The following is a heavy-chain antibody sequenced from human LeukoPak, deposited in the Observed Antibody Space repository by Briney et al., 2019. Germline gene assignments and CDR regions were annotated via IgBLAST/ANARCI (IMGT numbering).Heavy chain of an antibody. J-gene: IGHJ5*02. V-gene: IGHV5-51*01. CDR3: ARQGAKGTYIVVVPGDKPEVYWFDP. CDR1: GYSFTSYW. Sequence: GESLKISCKGSGYSFTSYWIGWVRPMPGKGLEWMGIIYPGDSDTRYSPSFQGQVTISADKSISTAYLQWSSLKASDTAMYYCARQGAKGTYIVVVPGDKPEVYWFDPWGQGTLVTVSS. CDR2: IYPGDSDT. D-gene: IGHD2-2*01.